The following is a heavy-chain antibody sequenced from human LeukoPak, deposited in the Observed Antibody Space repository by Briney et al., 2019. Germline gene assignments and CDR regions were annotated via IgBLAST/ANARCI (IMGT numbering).Heavy chain of an antibody. CDR2: INSDGSTR. V-gene: IGHV3-74*01. J-gene: IGHJ4*02. CDR3: ANGIDSTGYYPFDY. D-gene: IGHD3-22*01. CDR1: GFTFSSYW. Sequence: PGGSLRLSCAASGFTFSSYWMHWVRQAPGKGLVWVSRINSDGSTRSYADSVKGRFTISRDNAKNTLYLQMNSLRAEDTAVYYCANGIDSTGYYPFDYWGQGTLVTVSS.